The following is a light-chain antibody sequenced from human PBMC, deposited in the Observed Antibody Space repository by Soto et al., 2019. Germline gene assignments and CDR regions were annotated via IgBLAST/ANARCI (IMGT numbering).Light chain of an antibody. CDR1: SSDVTSYNY. CDR3: SSYTSSSTYV. Sequence: QSALTQPRSVSGSPGQSVTISCTGTSSDVTSYNYVSWYQHLPGKAPKLMIYEVSNRPSGVSNRFSGSKSGNTASLTISGLQAEDEADYYCSSYTSSSTYVFGTGTKLTVL. J-gene: IGLJ1*01. CDR2: EVS. V-gene: IGLV2-14*01.